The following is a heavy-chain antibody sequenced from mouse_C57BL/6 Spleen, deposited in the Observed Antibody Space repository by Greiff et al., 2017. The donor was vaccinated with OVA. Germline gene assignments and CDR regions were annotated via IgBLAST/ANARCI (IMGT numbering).Heavy chain of an antibody. J-gene: IGHJ4*01. D-gene: IGHD2-4*01. Sequence: QVQLQQSGPELVKPGASVKISCKASGYAFSSSWMNWVKQRPGKGLEWIGRIYPGDGDTNYNGKFKGKATLTADKSSSTAYMQLSSLTSEDSAVYFCASYDYDGYTMDYWGKGTSVTVSS. CDR1: GYAFSSSW. V-gene: IGHV1-82*01. CDR3: ASYDYDGYTMDY. CDR2: IYPGDGDT.